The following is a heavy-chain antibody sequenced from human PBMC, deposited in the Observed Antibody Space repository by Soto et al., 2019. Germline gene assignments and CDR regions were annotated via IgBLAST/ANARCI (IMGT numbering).Heavy chain of an antibody. Sequence: GESLKISCQGSGYSFTSYWISWVRQMPGKGLEWMGRIDPSDSYTNYSPSFQGHVTISADKSISTAYLQWSSLKASDTAMYYCASQSIAARRLTGHYYYYGMDVWGQGTTVTVSS. J-gene: IGHJ6*02. CDR1: GYSFTSYW. D-gene: IGHD6-6*01. CDR2: IDPSDSYT. CDR3: ASQSIAARRLTGHYYYYGMDV. V-gene: IGHV5-10-1*01.